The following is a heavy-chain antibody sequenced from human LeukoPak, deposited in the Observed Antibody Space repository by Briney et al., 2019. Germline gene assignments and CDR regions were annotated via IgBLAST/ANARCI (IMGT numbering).Heavy chain of an antibody. Sequence: GGPLSLSCAASGSPSISYALTWARQAQAKGLEWGEVIPYDGSNKYYADSVRGRFTISRDNSKNTLYLQMDSLRADDTAVYYCARDLYGSGRRSYYFDYWGQGTLVTVSS. V-gene: IGHV3-30*04. CDR1: GSPSISYA. J-gene: IGHJ4*02. CDR2: IPYDGSNK. CDR3: ARDLYGSGRRSYYFDY. D-gene: IGHD3-10*01.